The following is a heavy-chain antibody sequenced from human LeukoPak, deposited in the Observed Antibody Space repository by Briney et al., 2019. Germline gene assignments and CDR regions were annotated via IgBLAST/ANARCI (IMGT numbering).Heavy chain of an antibody. CDR2: INHSGST. J-gene: IGHJ6*02. CDR3: ARGRANYGMDV. V-gene: IGHV4-34*01. CDR1: GGSFSGYY. Sequence: PSETLSLTCAVYGGSFSGYYWSWIRQPPGKGLEWIGEINHSGSTNYNPSLKSRVTISVDTSKNQFSLKLSSVTAADTAVYYCARGRANYGMDVWGQGTTVAVSS.